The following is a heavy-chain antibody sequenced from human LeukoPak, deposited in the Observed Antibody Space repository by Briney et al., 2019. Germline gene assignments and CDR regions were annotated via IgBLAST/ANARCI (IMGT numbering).Heavy chain of an antibody. CDR3: AKRGVVIRVILVGFHKEAYYFDS. CDR2: ISDRGGRT. CDR1: GITLSNYG. Sequence: GGSLRLSCAVSGITLSNYGMSWVRQAPGKGLEWVAGISDRGGRTNYADSVKGRFTISRDNPKNTLYLQMNSLRAEDTAVYFCAKRGVVIRVILVGFHKEAYYFDSWGQGTLVTVSS. V-gene: IGHV3-23*01. J-gene: IGHJ4*02. D-gene: IGHD3-22*01.